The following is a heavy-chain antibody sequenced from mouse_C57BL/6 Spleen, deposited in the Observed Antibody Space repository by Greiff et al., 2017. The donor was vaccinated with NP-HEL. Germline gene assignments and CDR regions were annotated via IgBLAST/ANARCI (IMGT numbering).Heavy chain of an antibody. CDR2: IDPENVDT. J-gene: IGHJ4*01. CDR3: TTDSSHAMDY. Sequence: VQLQHSGAELVRPGASVKLSCTASGFNIKDDYMHWVKQRPEQGLEWIGWIDPENVDTEYASKFQGKATITADTSSNTAYLQLSSLTSEDTAVYYCTTDSSHAMDYWGQGTSVTVSS. CDR1: GFNIKDDY. V-gene: IGHV14-4*01. D-gene: IGHD3-2*01.